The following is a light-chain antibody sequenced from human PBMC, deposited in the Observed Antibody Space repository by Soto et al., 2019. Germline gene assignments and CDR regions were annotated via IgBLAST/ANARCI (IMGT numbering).Light chain of an antibody. V-gene: IGKV3-20*01. Sequence: DTVLTQSPGTLSLSPGERATLSCRASQSVSSTYLGWYQQKPGQAPRLLSYGTSSRATGIPDRFSGSGSGTDFTLTITRLEPEDFSVYYCRLYDSSPPMYTFGQGPKLEIK. CDR1: QSVSSTY. CDR3: RLYDSSPPMYT. CDR2: GTS. J-gene: IGKJ2*01.